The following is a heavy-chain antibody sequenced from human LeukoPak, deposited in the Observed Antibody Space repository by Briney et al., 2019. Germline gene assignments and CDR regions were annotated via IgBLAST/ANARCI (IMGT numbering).Heavy chain of an antibody. D-gene: IGHD3-10*01. J-gene: IGHJ5*02. CDR3: ARLTWFGELGFDP. Sequence: SQTLSLTCAVSGGSISSGGYSWSWIRQPPGKGLEWIGYIYHSGSTYYNPSLKSRVTISVDTSKNQFSLKLSSVTAADTAVYYCARLTWFGELGFDPWGQGTLVTVSS. CDR1: GGSISSGGYS. V-gene: IGHV4-30-2*01. CDR2: IYHSGST.